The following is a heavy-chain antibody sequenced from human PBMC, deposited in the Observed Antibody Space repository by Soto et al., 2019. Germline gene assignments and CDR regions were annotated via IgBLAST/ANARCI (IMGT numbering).Heavy chain of an antibody. V-gene: IGHV3-30*03. D-gene: IGHD1-1*01. J-gene: IGHJ6*02. CDR1: GITFRSYG. CDR3: ARAAALNDYYGMDV. Sequence: PGWSLRLSCAASGITFRSYGVNWVRQAPGKGLDWVAVISYDGTNKYYANYVNGRFTISRDNSKNTLYLQMNSLRAEDTAVYYCARAAALNDYYGMDVWGQGTTVTVSS. CDR2: ISYDGTNK.